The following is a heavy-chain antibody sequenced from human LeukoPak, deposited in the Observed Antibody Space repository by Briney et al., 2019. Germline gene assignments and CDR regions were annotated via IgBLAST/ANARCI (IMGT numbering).Heavy chain of an antibody. D-gene: IGHD3-10*01. J-gene: IGHJ6*02. Sequence: ASVKVSCKASGGTFSSYAISWVRQAPGQGLEWMGRIIPILGIANCAQKFQGRVTITADKSTSTAYMELSSLRSEDTAVYYCARDALGTMVRGVSYGMDVWGQGTTVTVSS. CDR1: GGTFSSYA. V-gene: IGHV1-69*04. CDR3: ARDALGTMVRGVSYGMDV. CDR2: IIPILGIA.